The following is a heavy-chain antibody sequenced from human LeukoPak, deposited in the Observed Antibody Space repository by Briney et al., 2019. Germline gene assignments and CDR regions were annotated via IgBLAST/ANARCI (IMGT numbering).Heavy chain of an antibody. Sequence: SQTLSLTCIVSGGSITKNGYYWGWIRQSPETGLEWIGRMNYSGSTYYNPSLNSRVTISVDTSKNQFSLKLSSVTAADTAVYYCARDRWELPGGNGAFDIWGQGTMVTVSS. CDR1: GGSITKNGYY. CDR2: MNYSGST. CDR3: ARDRWELPGGNGAFDI. D-gene: IGHD1-26*01. J-gene: IGHJ3*02. V-gene: IGHV4-39*07.